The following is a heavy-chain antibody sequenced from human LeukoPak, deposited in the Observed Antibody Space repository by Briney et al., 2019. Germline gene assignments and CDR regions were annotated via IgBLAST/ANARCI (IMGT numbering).Heavy chain of an antibody. Sequence: PGRSLGLSCAASGFTFSSYGMHWVRQAPGKGLEWVAVTWYDGSNKYYADSVKGRFTISRDNSKNTLYLQMNSLRAEDTAVYYCARDGHSSSPPYYFDYWGQGTLVTVSS. D-gene: IGHD6-13*01. CDR2: TWYDGSNK. CDR1: GFTFSSYG. CDR3: ARDGHSSSPPYYFDY. V-gene: IGHV3-33*01. J-gene: IGHJ4*02.